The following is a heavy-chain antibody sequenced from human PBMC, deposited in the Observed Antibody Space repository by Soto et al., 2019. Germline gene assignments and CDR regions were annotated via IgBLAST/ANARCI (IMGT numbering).Heavy chain of an antibody. CDR3: ARDYYDFWSGYYKSGYYYYYMDV. J-gene: IGHJ6*03. D-gene: IGHD3-3*01. V-gene: IGHV1-18*01. Sequence: QVQLVQSGAEVKKPGASVKVSCKASGYTFTSYGITWVRQAPGQGLEWMGWISAYNGNTNYAQKLQGRVTMTTDTSTSTAYMELRSLRSDDTAVYYCARDYYDFWSGYYKSGYYYYYMDVWGKGTTVTVSS. CDR2: ISAYNGNT. CDR1: GYTFTSYG.